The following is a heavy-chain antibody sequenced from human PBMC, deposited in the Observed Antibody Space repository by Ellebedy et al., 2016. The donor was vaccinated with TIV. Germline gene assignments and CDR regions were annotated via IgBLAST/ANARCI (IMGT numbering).Heavy chain of an antibody. D-gene: IGHD3-16*02. J-gene: IGHJ4*02. Sequence: AASVKVSCKTSGYTFTSYGISWVRQAPGQGLEWMGGIIPILGTASYAQKFQVRVTITADESTSTAYMELSSLRSEDTAVYYCARDVIHYFDYWGQGTLVTVSS. CDR3: ARDVIHYFDY. V-gene: IGHV1-69*13. CDR1: GYTFTSYG. CDR2: IIPILGTA.